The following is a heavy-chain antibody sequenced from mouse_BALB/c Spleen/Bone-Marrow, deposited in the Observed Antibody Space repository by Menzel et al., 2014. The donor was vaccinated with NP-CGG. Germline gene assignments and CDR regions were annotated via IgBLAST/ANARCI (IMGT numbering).Heavy chain of an antibody. V-gene: IGHV1-80*01. Sequence: LEESGAELVRPGSSVKISCKASGYAFSNYWMNWVKRWPGQGLEWIGQIYPGDGDTNYNGKFKGKATLTADKSSSTAYMQLSSLTSEDSAVYFCARGRGWYFDYWGQGTTLTVSS. D-gene: IGHD2-3*01. CDR1: GYAFSNYW. J-gene: IGHJ2*01. CDR3: ARGRGWYFDY. CDR2: IYPGDGDT.